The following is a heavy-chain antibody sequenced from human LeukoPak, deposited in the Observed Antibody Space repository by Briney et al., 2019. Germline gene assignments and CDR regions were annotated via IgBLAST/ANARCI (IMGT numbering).Heavy chain of an antibody. CDR1: GGSISSGSYS. V-gene: IGHV4-61*02. D-gene: IGHD6-6*01. Sequence: PSETLSLTCTVSGGSISSGSYSWSWIRQPAGKGLEWIGRFYTTGSTNYNPSLKSRVTIPVDMSKNQFSLKLSFVTAADTAVYYCAREVIAAHNWFDPWGQGTLVTVSS. J-gene: IGHJ5*02. CDR3: AREVIAAHNWFDP. CDR2: FYTTGST.